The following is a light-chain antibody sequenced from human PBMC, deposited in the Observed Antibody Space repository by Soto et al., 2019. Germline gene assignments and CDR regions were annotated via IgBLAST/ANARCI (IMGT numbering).Light chain of an antibody. J-gene: IGLJ1*01. CDR3: ATWDASLNGYV. Sequence: QSVLPPPPSASGTPGQRITISCSGSGSNIGSNTVTWYQQLPRTAPKLLIYTNNQRPSGVPDRFSGSKSGTSASLAISGLQSGDESDYYCATWDASLNGYVFGTGTKVTVL. CDR1: GSNIGSNT. V-gene: IGLV1-44*01. CDR2: TNN.